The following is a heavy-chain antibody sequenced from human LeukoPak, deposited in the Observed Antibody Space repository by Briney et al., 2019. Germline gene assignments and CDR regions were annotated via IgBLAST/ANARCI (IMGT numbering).Heavy chain of an antibody. Sequence: ASVKVSCKASGYTFTSYYMHWVRQAPGQGLEWMGWISAYNGNTNYAQKLQGRVTMTTDTSTSTAYMELRSLRSDDTAVYYCARGGAIDSSSSEIDYWGQGTLVTVSS. J-gene: IGHJ4*02. CDR1: GYTFTSYY. CDR3: ARGGAIDSSSSEIDY. D-gene: IGHD6-6*01. V-gene: IGHV1-18*04. CDR2: ISAYNGNT.